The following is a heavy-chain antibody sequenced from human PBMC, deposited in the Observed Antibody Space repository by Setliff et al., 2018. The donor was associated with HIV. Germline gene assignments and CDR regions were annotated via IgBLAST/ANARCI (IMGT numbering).Heavy chain of an antibody. Sequence: WASVKVSCKTSGFTSPNSAIQWVRQARGQRLEWIGWIVVDSGLTNYAQKFQERVTITRDMSANTAFMELRSLRSDDTAVYYCAADRDVWFGELVTWAQGTLVTVSS. D-gene: IGHD3-10*01. CDR3: AADRDVWFGELVT. V-gene: IGHV1-58*02. CDR1: GFTSPNSA. J-gene: IGHJ4*02. CDR2: IVVDSGLT.